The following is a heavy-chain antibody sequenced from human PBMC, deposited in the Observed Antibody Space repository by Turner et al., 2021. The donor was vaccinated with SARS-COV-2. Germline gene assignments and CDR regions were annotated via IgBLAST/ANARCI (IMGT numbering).Heavy chain of an antibody. Sequence: QLQLQESGPGLVKPSETLSLTCTVSGGSISSSSYYWGWIRQPPGKGLEWIGSIYYSGSTYYNPSLKSRVTISVDTSKNQVSLKLSSVTAADTAVYYCARPNTYYYGSGDSHGKSHNWFDPWGQGTLVTVSS. CDR3: ARPNTYYYGSGDSHGKSHNWFDP. CDR2: IYYSGST. V-gene: IGHV4-39*01. J-gene: IGHJ5*02. D-gene: IGHD3-10*01. CDR1: GGSISSSSYY.